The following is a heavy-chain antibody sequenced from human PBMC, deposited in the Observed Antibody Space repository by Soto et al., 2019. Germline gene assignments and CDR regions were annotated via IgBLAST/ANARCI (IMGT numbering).Heavy chain of an antibody. Sequence: PXESLKISCKGSGYSFTSYWIGWVRQMPGKGLEWMGIIYPGDSDTRYSPSFQGQVTISADKSISTAYLQWSSLKASDTAMYYCARHQTEYYDFWSGYLDAFDIWGQGTMVTVSS. J-gene: IGHJ3*02. CDR2: IYPGDSDT. CDR3: ARHQTEYYDFWSGYLDAFDI. V-gene: IGHV5-51*01. D-gene: IGHD3-3*01. CDR1: GYSFTSYW.